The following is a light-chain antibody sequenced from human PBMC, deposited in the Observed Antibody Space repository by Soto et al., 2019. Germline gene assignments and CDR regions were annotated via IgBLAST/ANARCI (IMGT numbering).Light chain of an antibody. CDR3: QQYGSSPLLT. CDR1: QSVSSSY. CDR2: GAS. Sequence: EIVLTQSPGTLSLSPGERATLSCRASQSVSSSYLAWYQQKPGQAPRLLIYGASSRATGIPDRFSGSGSGTDFTLNISRLEPEDCAVYYCQQYGSSPLLTFGGGTKVEIK. J-gene: IGKJ4*01. V-gene: IGKV3-20*01.